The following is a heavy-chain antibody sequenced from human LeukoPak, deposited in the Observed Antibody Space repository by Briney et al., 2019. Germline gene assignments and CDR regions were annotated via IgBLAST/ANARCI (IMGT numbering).Heavy chain of an antibody. J-gene: IGHJ4*02. D-gene: IGHD4-11*01. CDR2: ISSSSSYI. CDR3: ARLTITVTTPFDY. CDR1: GFTFSIYK. Sequence: GGSLRLSCAASGFTFSIYKMNWVRQAPGKGLEWVSSISSSSSYIYYADSVKGRFTISRDNAKNSLYLQMNSLRAEDTAVYYCARLTITVTTPFDYWGQGTLVTVSS. V-gene: IGHV3-21*01.